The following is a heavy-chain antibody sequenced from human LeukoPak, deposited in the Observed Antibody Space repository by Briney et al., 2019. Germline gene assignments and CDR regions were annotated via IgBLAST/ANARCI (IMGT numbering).Heavy chain of an antibody. J-gene: IGHJ4*02. CDR3: ANCYYGDYLSPFDY. CDR2: ISYDGSNK. D-gene: IGHD4-17*01. V-gene: IGHV3-30*18. Sequence: GGSLRLSCAASGFTFSSYGMHWVRQAPGKGLEWVAVISYDGSNKYYVDSVKGRFTISRDNSKNTLYLQMNSLRAEDTAVYYCANCYYGDYLSPFDYWGQGTLVTVSP. CDR1: GFTFSSYG.